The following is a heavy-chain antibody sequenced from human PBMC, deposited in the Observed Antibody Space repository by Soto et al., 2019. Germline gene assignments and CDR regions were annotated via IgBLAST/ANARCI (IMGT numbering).Heavy chain of an antibody. CDR2: TKNKAQRYTT. J-gene: IGHJ4*02. D-gene: IGHD2-15*01. CDR1: GFIFSDRY. Sequence: EVQLVESGGGLVQPGGSLRLSCAVSGFIFSDRYMDWVRQAPGKGLEWVGRTKNKAQRYTTEYAASVKGRFTISRDDSKNSLYLQMNSLKTEDTAVYYCVRWQHCAADYWGQGTLVTVSS. V-gene: IGHV3-72*01. CDR3: VRWQHCAADY.